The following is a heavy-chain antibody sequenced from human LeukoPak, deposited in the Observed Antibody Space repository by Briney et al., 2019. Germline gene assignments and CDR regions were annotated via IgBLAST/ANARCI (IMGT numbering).Heavy chain of an antibody. D-gene: IGHD4-17*01. Sequence: GGSLRPSCAASRFTFSSAWMSWVRQAPGKGLEWVGHIKSKTDGGTTDYAAPVKGRFTISRDDSKNTLYLQMNNLKTEDTAVYYCTTDRDYGDYPEYYFDYWGQGTLVTVSS. CDR2: IKSKTDGGTT. J-gene: IGHJ4*02. CDR3: TTDRDYGDYPEYYFDY. CDR1: RFTFSSAW. V-gene: IGHV3-15*01.